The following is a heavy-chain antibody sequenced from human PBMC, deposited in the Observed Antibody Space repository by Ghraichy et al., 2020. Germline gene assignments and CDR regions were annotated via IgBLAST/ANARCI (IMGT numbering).Heavy chain of an antibody. CDR2: ISRSGGNT. CDR1: GFTFSSHV. CDR3: GSWAGTSDWDGPLDY. Sequence: GGSLRLSCAASGFTFSSHVMSWVRQAPGKGLEWVSSISRSGGNTYYTDSVKGRFTISRDNSKNTLYLQMNSLRADDTAVFYCGSWAGTSDWDGPLDYWGQGTLVAVSS. V-gene: IGHV3-23*01. D-gene: IGHD1-1*01. J-gene: IGHJ4*02.